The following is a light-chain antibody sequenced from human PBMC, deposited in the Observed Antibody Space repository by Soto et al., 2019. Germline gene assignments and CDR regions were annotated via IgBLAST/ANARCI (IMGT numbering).Light chain of an antibody. CDR1: QSVSTY. CDR3: QQGSNWPPIT. CDR2: DAS. V-gene: IGKV3-11*01. J-gene: IGKJ5*01. Sequence: ELVWTQSPATLSLSPGDRATRSCRASQSVSTYLAWYQQKPGQAPRLLIYDASNRATGIPARFSGSGSGTDFTLTISSLEPEDFAVYYCQQGSNWPPITFGQGTRLEIK.